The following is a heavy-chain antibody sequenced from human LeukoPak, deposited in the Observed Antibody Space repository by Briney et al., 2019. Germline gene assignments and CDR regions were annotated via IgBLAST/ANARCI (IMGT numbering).Heavy chain of an antibody. V-gene: IGHV1-2*02. CDR2: INPNSGGT. Sequence: ASVKVSCKASGYTFTGYYMYWVRQAPGQGLEWMGWINPNSGGTNYAQKFQGRVTMTRDTSISTAYMELSRLRSDDTAVYYCARSDIVGATINYWGQGTLVTVSS. D-gene: IGHD1-26*01. J-gene: IGHJ4*02. CDR1: GYTFTGYY. CDR3: ARSDIVGATINY.